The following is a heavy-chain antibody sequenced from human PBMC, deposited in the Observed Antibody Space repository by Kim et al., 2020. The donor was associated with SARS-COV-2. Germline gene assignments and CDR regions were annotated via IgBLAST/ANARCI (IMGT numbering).Heavy chain of an antibody. CDR1: GFTFSSYS. J-gene: IGHJ5*02. V-gene: IGHV3-48*02. CDR2: ISSSSSTI. Sequence: GGSLRLSCAASGFTFSSYSMNWVRQAPGKGLEWVSYISSSSSTIYYADSVKGRFTISRDNAKNSLYLQMNSLRDEDTAVYYCASLRIAAAGTADWFDPWGQGTLVTVSS. D-gene: IGHD6-13*01. CDR3: ASLRIAAAGTADWFDP.